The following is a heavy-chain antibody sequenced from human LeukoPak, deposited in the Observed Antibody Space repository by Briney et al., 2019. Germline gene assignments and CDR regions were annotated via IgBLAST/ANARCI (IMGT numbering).Heavy chain of an antibody. CDR3: ARGERYYYDTDYYYYYGMDV. CDR2: ISYDGSNK. Sequence: GGSLRLSCAASGFIFSSYWMSWVRQAPGKGLEWVAVISYDGSNKYYADSVKGRFTISRDNSKNTLYLQMNSLRAEDTAVYYCARGERYYYDTDYYYYYGMDVWGQGTTVTVSS. J-gene: IGHJ6*02. V-gene: IGHV3-30*03. CDR1: GFIFSSYW. D-gene: IGHD3-22*01.